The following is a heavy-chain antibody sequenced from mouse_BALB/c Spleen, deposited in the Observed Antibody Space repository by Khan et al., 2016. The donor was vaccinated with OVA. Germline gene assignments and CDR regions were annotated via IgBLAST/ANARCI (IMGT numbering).Heavy chain of an antibody. D-gene: IGHD2-3*01. Sequence: QVQLQQSGAELVKPGASVKISCKASGYTFTSFYMYWVKQRPGQGLEWIGGINPSNGDTHFYEKFTSKATLTVDKSSTTAYMQFSSLNSEDSAVYDCARSGYENPFADWGQGTLVTVSA. CDR3: ARSGYENPFAD. CDR1: GYTFTSFY. J-gene: IGHJ3*01. CDR2: INPSNGDT. V-gene: IGHV1S81*02.